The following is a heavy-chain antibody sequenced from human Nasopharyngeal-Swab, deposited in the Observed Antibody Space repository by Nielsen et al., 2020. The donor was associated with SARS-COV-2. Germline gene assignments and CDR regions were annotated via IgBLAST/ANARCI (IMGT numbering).Heavy chain of an antibody. CDR2: IYHSGST. V-gene: IGHV4-38-2*02. D-gene: IGHD6-19*01. Sequence: WIRQPPGKGLEWIGSIYHSGSTYYNPSLKSRVTISVDTSKNQFSLKLSSVTAADTAVYYCARDSYSSGWGPEYYFDYWGQGTRVTVSS. CDR3: ARDSYSSGWGPEYYFDY. J-gene: IGHJ4*02.